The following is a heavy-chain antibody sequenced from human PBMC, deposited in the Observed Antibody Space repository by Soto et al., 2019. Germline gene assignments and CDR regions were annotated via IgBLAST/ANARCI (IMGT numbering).Heavy chain of an antibody. V-gene: IGHV4-34*09. CDR1: GGSFSGYY. CDR3: ARDWSGYGHFDY. J-gene: IGHJ4*02. D-gene: IGHD5-12*01. Sequence: SETLSLTCAVYGGSFSGYYWGWIRQPPGKGLEWIGYIYYSGTTYYNPSLRSRLTISVDTSKNQFSLKLGSVSAADTAVYYCARDWSGYGHFDYWGKGTLVTVSS. CDR2: IYYSGTT.